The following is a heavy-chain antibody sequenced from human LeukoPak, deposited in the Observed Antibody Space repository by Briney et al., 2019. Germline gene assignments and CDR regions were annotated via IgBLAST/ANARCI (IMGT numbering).Heavy chain of an antibody. CDR1: GFTFSSYS. V-gene: IGHV3-21*04. Sequence: GGSLRLSCAASGFTFSSYSMNWVRQAPGKGLEWVSSISTTSRYRYYADSVKGRFTISRDNAKNSLNLQMNSLRADDTAVYYCARNVDDALDIWGQGTMVTVSS. J-gene: IGHJ3*02. CDR2: ISTTSRYR. D-gene: IGHD2-8*01. CDR3: ARNVDDALDI.